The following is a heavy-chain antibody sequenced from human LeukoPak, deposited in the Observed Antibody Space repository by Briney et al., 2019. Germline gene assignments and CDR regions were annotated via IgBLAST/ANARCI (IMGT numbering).Heavy chain of an antibody. D-gene: IGHD2-2*01. Sequence: SETLSLTCAVYGGSFSGYYWSWIRQPPGKGLEWIGEINHSGSTNYNPSLKSRVTISVDTSKNQFSLKLSSVTAAETAVYYCVLGVVVPAAMSEFDYWGQGTLVTVSS. CDR1: GGSFSGYY. CDR3: VLGVVVPAAMSEFDY. J-gene: IGHJ4*02. CDR2: INHSGST. V-gene: IGHV4-34*01.